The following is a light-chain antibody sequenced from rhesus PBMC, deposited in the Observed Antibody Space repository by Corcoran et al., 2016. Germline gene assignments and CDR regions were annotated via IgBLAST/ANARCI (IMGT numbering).Light chain of an antibody. V-gene: IGLV2-32*02. CDR2: EVT. J-gene: IGLJ6*01. CDR1: NSDIGGYNY. Sequence: QAAPTQHRSVSGSPVQSVTISCTGTNSDIGGYNYVSWYKQHPETAPKLMIYEVTKRPSGVSDRFSASKSGNTASLTVSGLRAEDDADYYCSSYAGSDIFVFGSGTKLTVL. CDR3: SSYAGSDIFV.